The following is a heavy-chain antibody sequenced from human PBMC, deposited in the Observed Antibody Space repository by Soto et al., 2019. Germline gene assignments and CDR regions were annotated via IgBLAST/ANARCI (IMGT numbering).Heavy chain of an antibody. CDR3: ARGKNSAFDY. V-gene: IGHV6-1*01. CDR2: TYYRSKWYN. Sequence: QVHLQQSGPGLVKPSQTLSLTCAISGDSVSTNSVAWNWIRQSPSRGLEWLGRTYYRSKWYNHYAVSVKSRITVTPDTSKNQFSLHLNSVTPEDTAVYYCARGKNSAFDYWGQGTLVTVSS. D-gene: IGHD5-18*01. CDR1: GDSVSTNSVA. J-gene: IGHJ4*02.